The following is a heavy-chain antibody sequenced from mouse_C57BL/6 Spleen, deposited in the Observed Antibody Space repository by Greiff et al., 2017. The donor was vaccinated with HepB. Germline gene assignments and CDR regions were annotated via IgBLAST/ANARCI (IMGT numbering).Heavy chain of an antibody. CDR3: VRQRTTVGDFDY. J-gene: IGHJ2*01. D-gene: IGHD1-1*01. Sequence: EVKLMESGGGLVQPKGSLKLSCAASGFSFNTYAMNWVRQAPGKGLEWVARIRSKSNNYATYYADSVKDRFTISRDDSESMLYLQMNNLKTEDTAMYYCVRQRTTVGDFDYWGQGTTLTVSS. CDR1: GFSFNTYA. CDR2: IRSKSNNYAT. V-gene: IGHV10-1*01.